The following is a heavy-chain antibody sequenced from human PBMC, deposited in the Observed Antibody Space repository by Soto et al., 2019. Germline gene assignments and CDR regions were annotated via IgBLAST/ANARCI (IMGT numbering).Heavy chain of an antibody. Sequence: HPGGSLRLSCAASGFTFSSYAMHWVRQAPGKGLEWVAVISYDGSNKYYADSVKGRFTISRDNSKNTLYLQMNSLRAEDTAVYYCARAGSSGWYQLLYYYGMDVWGQGTTVTVSS. CDR1: GFTFSSYA. D-gene: IGHD6-19*01. J-gene: IGHJ6*02. V-gene: IGHV3-30-3*01. CDR2: ISYDGSNK. CDR3: ARAGSSGWYQLLYYYGMDV.